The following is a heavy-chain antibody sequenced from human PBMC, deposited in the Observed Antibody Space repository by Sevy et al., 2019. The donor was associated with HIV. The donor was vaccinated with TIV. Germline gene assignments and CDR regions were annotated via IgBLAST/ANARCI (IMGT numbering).Heavy chain of an antibody. CDR2: IKHDGSDT. Sequence: GGSLRLSCAASGFTFSNYWMNWVRHAPGKGLEWVANIKHDGSDTYYADSVKGRFTLSRDDIKNSLSLQINSLRVEDTAVYYCARGGPLVDGTLIPWGMDVWGHGTTVTVSS. CDR3: ARGGPLVDGTLIPWGMDV. D-gene: IGHD1-7*01. J-gene: IGHJ6*02. V-gene: IGHV3-7*01. CDR1: GFTFSNYW.